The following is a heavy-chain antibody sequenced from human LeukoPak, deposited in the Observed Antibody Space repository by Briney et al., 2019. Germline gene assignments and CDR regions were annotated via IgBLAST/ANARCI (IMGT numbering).Heavy chain of an antibody. V-gene: IGHV3-48*03. J-gene: IGHJ6*04. CDR1: GFTFSNYE. CDR2: ISSSGSTI. CDR3: AELGITMIGGV. Sequence: PGGSLRLSCAASGFTFSNYEMHWVRQAPGKGMERASYISSSGSTIYYADSVKGRFTISRDNAKNSLYLQMTSLRAEDTAVYYCAELGITMIGGVWGKGTTVTISS. D-gene: IGHD3-10*02.